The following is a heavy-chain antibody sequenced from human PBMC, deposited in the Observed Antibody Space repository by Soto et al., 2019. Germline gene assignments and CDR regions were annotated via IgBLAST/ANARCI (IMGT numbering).Heavy chain of an antibody. V-gene: IGHV4-30-4*08. CDR1: GGSVTSDEAY. D-gene: IGHD5-18*01. Sequence: PSETLSLTCTVSGGSVTSDEAYSTWLRQSPGKGLEWIGYISNSGSTGYNPSLRTRLSMSVDRSKKQFTLRLTSVTAADTAVYFCATESGSTYGYFDHWGQGTQVT. CDR2: ISNSGST. J-gene: IGHJ4*02. CDR3: ATESGSTYGYFDH.